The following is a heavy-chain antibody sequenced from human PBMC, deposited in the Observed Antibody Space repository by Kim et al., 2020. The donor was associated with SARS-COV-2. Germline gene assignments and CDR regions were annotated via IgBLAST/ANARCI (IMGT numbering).Heavy chain of an antibody. CDR3: ANDVFRITINGEVTRGGVDF. CDR2: ISGSGGST. J-gene: IGHJ6*02. V-gene: IGHV3-23*01. Sequence: GGSLRLSCAASGFTFSSYAMSWVRQAPGKGLEWVSAISGSGGSTYYADSVKGRFTISRDNSKNTLYLQMNSLRADDTAVYYCANDVFRITINGEVTRGGVDFWGQGTTVTVSS. D-gene: IGHD3-3*01. CDR1: GFTFSSYA.